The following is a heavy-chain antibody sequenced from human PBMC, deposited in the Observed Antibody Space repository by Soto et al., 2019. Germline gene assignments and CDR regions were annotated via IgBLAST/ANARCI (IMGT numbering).Heavy chain of an antibody. CDR1: GGSFSGYY. D-gene: IGHD2-2*02. CDR2: INHSGST. CDR3: ARIVPAAIFFRYYYYGRDV. J-gene: IGHJ6*02. Sequence: SETMSLTCAVYGGSFSGYYWSWIRQPPGKGLEWIGEINHSGSTNYNPSLKSRVTISVDTAKNQFSLKLSSVTAADTAVYYCARIVPAAIFFRYYYYGRDVWGQGTTLTV. V-gene: IGHV4-34*01.